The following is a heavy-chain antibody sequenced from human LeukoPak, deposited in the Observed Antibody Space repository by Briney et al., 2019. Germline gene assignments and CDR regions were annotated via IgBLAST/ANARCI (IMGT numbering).Heavy chain of an antibody. CDR1: GGSFSGYY. J-gene: IGHJ6*02. CDR3: ARGAPGSYYYGSPSPYYYYGMDV. CDR2: INHSGST. D-gene: IGHD3-10*01. V-gene: IGHV4-34*01. Sequence: PSETLSLTCAVYGGSFSGYYWSWIRQPPGKGLEWIGEINHSGSTNYNPSLKSRVTISVDTSKNQFSLKLSSVTAADTAVYYCARGAPGSYYYGSPSPYYYYGMDVWGQGTTVTVSS.